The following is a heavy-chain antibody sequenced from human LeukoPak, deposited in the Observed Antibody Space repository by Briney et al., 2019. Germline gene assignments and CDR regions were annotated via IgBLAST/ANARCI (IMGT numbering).Heavy chain of an antibody. CDR2: ILYSGST. V-gene: IGHV4-59*01. CDR3: ARASQGQQPYLVNY. J-gene: IGHJ4*02. D-gene: IGHD6-13*01. CDR1: GGSITGYY. Sequence: SETLSLTCAVSGGSITGYYWIWVRQPPGKGLEWIGFILYSGSTNYNPSLKSRVTISVDTSKNQFSLKLSSVTAADMAVYYCARASQGQQPYLVNYWGQGTLVTVSS.